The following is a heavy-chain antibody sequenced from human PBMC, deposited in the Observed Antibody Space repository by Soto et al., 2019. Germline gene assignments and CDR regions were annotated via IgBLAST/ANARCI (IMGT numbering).Heavy chain of an antibody. J-gene: IGHJ6*03. V-gene: IGHV3-23*01. Sequence: PGGSMRLSSAAAGCTFGSYAMSWVSQAPGKGLEWVSAISGSGGSTYYADSVKGRFTISRDNSKNTLYLQMNSLRAEDTAVYYCAKDPGLLWFGDGYYYMDVWGKGTTVTVSS. CDR2: ISGSGGST. CDR1: GCTFGSYA. CDR3: AKDPGLLWFGDGYYYMDV. D-gene: IGHD3-10*01.